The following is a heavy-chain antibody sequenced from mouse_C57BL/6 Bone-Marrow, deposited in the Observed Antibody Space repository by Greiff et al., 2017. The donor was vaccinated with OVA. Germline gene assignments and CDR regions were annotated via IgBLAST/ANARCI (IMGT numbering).Heavy chain of an antibody. Sequence: EVQLQESGAELVKPGASVKLSCTASGFHIQDYYMHWVKQRTEQGLEWIGRIDPEDGETKSAPKFQGKATITADTASNTAYLQLSSLTSEDTAVYYCASENGYYYFDYWGQGTTLTVSS. CDR1: GFHIQDYY. CDR2: IDPEDGET. J-gene: IGHJ2*01. CDR3: ASENGYYYFDY. V-gene: IGHV14-2*01. D-gene: IGHD2-3*01.